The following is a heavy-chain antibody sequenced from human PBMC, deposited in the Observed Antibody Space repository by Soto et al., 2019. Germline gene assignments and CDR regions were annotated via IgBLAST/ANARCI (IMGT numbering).Heavy chain of an antibody. D-gene: IGHD3-10*01. CDR1: GGSISSSNW. J-gene: IGHJ3*02. Sequence: SETLSLTCAVSGGSISSSNWWSWVRQPPGKGLEWIGEIYHSGSTNYNPSLKSRVTISVDKSKNQFSLKLSSVTAADTAVYYCARILKGLLWFGDRHRNAFDIWGQGTMVTVSS. V-gene: IGHV4-4*02. CDR3: ARILKGLLWFGDRHRNAFDI. CDR2: IYHSGST.